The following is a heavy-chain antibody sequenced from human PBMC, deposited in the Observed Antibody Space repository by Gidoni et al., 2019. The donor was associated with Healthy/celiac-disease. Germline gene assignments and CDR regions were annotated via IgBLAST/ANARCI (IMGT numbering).Heavy chain of an antibody. CDR1: GYTFTGYN. Sequence: QVQLVQSGAEAKKPGASVTVSCKAFGYTFTGYNIPWARQAPGPGLEWMGWINPNSGGTNYAQKFQSRITMTRDTSISTAYMELSRLRSDDTAVYYCARDPHWNIGDYGYKRLDYWGQGTLVTVSS. V-gene: IGHV1-2*02. CDR2: INPNSGGT. J-gene: IGHJ4*02. CDR3: ARDPHWNIGDYGYKRLDY. D-gene: IGHD4-17*01.